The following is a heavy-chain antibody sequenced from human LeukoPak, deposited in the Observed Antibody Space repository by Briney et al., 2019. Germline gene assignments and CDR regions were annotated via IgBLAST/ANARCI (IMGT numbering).Heavy chain of an antibody. CDR2: INPNSGGT. J-gene: IGHJ5*02. Sequence: GASVKVSCKASGYTFTGYYMHWVRQAPGQGLEWMGWINPNSGGTNYAQKFQGRVTMTRDTSISTAYMELSRLRSDDTAVYYCASVAIFGVVIISWFDPWGQGTLVTVSS. CDR1: GYTFTGYY. CDR3: ASVAIFGVVIISWFDP. V-gene: IGHV1-2*02. D-gene: IGHD3-3*01.